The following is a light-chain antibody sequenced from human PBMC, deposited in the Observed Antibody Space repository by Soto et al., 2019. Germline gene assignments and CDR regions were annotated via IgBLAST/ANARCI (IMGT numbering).Light chain of an antibody. CDR2: EVN. V-gene: IGLV2-14*01. CDR1: SSDVGGYDY. Sequence: QSALTQPASVSGSLGQSITISCTGTSSDVGGYDYVSWYRQHPGKVPKLIIYEVNKRPSGVSNRFSGSKSANTASLTISGLQADDEADYYCSSFTSISTQVFGGGTKLTVL. J-gene: IGLJ3*02. CDR3: SSFTSISTQV.